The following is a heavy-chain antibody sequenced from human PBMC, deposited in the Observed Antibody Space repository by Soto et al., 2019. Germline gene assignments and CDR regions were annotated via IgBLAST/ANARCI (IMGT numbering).Heavy chain of an antibody. CDR3: AKGRFDVVTISPFDH. J-gene: IGHJ4*01. Sequence: GGSLRLSCAASGFTFSSFGMHWVRQAPGKGLEWVAVISYDGTEEKYADSVKGRATVSRDNSKNTVYLQMNRLRGDDSTIYYCAKGRFDVVTISPFDHWGQGTMVTVSS. D-gene: IGHD3-3*02. CDR1: GFTFSSFG. CDR2: ISYDGTEE. V-gene: IGHV3-30*18.